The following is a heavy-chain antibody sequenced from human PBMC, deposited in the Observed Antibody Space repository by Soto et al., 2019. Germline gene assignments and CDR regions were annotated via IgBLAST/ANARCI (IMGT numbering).Heavy chain of an antibody. J-gene: IGHJ4*02. CDR1: GFTFSSYS. CDR3: ARVAGATRADY. V-gene: IGHV3-48*02. Sequence: GGSLRLSCAASGFTFSSYSMNWVRQAPGKGLEWVSYISRSSSTIYYADSVKGRFTISRDNAKNSLYLQMNSLRDKDTAVYYCARVAGATRADYWGQGTLVTVSS. D-gene: IGHD1-26*01. CDR2: ISRSSSTI.